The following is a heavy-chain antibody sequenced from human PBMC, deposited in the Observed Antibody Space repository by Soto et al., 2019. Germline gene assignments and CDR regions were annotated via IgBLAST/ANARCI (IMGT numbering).Heavy chain of an antibody. Sequence: QVQLVQSGAEMRKPGASVKVSCKVSGHTFIAFGVSWVRQAPGQGLEWMGWINNRKGNTNYAQKFQGRVSMTRDTSTTTVYMELRSLTSDDAAVYFCASDTNQWDHIYWDSWGQGTLVIVSS. CDR3: ASDTNQWDHIYWDS. CDR2: INNRKGNT. V-gene: IGHV1-18*01. CDR1: GHTFIAFG. D-gene: IGHD1-26*01. J-gene: IGHJ4*02.